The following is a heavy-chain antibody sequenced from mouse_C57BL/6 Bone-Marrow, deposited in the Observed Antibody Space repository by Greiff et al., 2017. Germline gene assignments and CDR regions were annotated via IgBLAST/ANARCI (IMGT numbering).Heavy chain of an antibody. CDR1: GFTFSSYA. J-gene: IGHJ4*01. V-gene: IGHV5-4*01. CDR3: ARDPSMDY. CDR2: ISDGGSYT. Sequence: EVKLVESGGGLVKPGGSLKLSCAASGFTFSSYAMSWVRQTPEKRLEWVATISDGGSYTYYTDNVKGRFTISRDNAKNNLYLQMSHLKSEDTAMYYCARDPSMDYWGQGTSVTVSS.